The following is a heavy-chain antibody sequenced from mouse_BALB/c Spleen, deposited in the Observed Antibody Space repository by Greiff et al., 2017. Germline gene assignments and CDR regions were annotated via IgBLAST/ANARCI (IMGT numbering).Heavy chain of an antibody. CDR2: ISSGGSYT. CDR3: ASYYYGSSYDYFDY. Sequence: EVKVVESGGDLVKPGGSLKLSCAASGFTFSSYGMSWVRQTPDKRLEWVATISSGGSYTYYPDSVKGRFTISRDNAKNTLYLQMSSLKSEDTAMYYCASYYYGSSYDYFDYWGQGTTLTVSS. D-gene: IGHD1-1*01. V-gene: IGHV5-6*01. CDR1: GFTFSSYG. J-gene: IGHJ2*01.